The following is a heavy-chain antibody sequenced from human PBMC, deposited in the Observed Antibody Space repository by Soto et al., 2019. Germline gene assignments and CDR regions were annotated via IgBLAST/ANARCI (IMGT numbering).Heavy chain of an antibody. CDR3: ARAQTMIAVRDAFDI. D-gene: IGHD3-22*01. V-gene: IGHV4-59*01. CDR1: GGSISSYY. Sequence: QVQLQESGPGLVKPSETLSLTCTVSGGSISSYYWSWIRQPPGKGLEWIGYIYYSGSTNYNPSLKSRVTISVDTSKNQFSLKLSSVTAADTAVYYCARAQTMIAVRDAFDIWGQGTMVTVSS. J-gene: IGHJ3*02. CDR2: IYYSGST.